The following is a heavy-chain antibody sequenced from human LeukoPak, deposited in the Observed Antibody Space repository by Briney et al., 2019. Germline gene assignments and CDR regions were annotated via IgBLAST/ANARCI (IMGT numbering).Heavy chain of an antibody. Sequence: SETLSLTCTVSGGSISSSSYYWGWIRQPPGTGLEWIGSIYYSGSTYYNPSLKSRVTISVDTSKNQFSLKLSSVTAADTAVYYCARGTGMSDAFDIWGQGTMVTVSS. D-gene: IGHD3-10*01. V-gene: IGHV4-39*07. CDR2: IYYSGST. CDR1: GGSISSSSYY. CDR3: ARGTGMSDAFDI. J-gene: IGHJ3*02.